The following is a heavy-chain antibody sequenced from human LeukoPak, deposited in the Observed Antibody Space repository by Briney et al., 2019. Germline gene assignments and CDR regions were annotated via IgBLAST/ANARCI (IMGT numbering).Heavy chain of an antibody. CDR2: INSDGSST. Sequence: XMHWVRXAPGKGLVWVSRINSDGSSTIYADSVKGRFTISRDNAKNTLYLQMNSLRAEDTAVYYCARLAVVVSDYWGREPWSPSPQ. D-gene: IGHD2-15*01. CDR1: X. J-gene: IGHJ4*02. CDR3: ARLAVVVSDY. V-gene: IGHV3-74*01.